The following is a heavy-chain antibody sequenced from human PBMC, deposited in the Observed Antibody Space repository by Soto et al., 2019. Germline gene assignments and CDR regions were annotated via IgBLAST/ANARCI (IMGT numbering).Heavy chain of an antibody. Sequence: SETLSLTCTVSGGSISSYYWSWIRQPPGKGLEWIGYIYYSGSTNYNPSLKSRVTISVDTSKNQFSLKLSSVTAADTAVYYCARVTTVYAFDIWGQGTMVNGSS. CDR2: IYYSGST. D-gene: IGHD4-4*01. CDR3: ARVTTVYAFDI. V-gene: IGHV4-59*01. J-gene: IGHJ3*02. CDR1: GGSISSYY.